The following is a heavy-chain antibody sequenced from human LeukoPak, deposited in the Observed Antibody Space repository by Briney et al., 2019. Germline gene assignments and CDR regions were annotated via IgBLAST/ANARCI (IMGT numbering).Heavy chain of an antibody. V-gene: IGHV3-30*02. CDR1: GFTFSSYD. D-gene: IGHD1-26*01. Sequence: GGSLRLSCAAAGFTFSSYDMYCVRQATGKGLDWVAFVRYDGSQKYYAGSVKGRFTLSIDNSKSTLYLQMNSLRAEDTAVFYCAKGGARLHSYYFDYWGQGTLVTVSS. CDR2: VRYDGSQK. CDR3: AKGGARLHSYYFDY. J-gene: IGHJ4*02.